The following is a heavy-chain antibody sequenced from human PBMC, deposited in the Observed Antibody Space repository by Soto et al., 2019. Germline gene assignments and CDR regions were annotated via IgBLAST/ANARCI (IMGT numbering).Heavy chain of an antibody. V-gene: IGHV1-69*12. CDR3: ASSSGYYSNWFDH. CDR1: GGTFSSYA. D-gene: IGHD3-22*01. Sequence: QVQLVQSGAEVKKPGSSVKVSCKASGGTFSSYAISWVRQAPGQGLEWMGGIIPIFGTANYAQKFQGRVTITADEATSTAYMARGSLRSEGTAGYYCASSSGYYSNWFDHWGQGTLVTVSS. J-gene: IGHJ5*02. CDR2: IIPIFGTA.